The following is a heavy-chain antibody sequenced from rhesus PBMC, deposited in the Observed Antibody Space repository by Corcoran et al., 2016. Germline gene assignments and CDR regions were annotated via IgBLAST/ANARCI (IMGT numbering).Heavy chain of an antibody. CDR3: ARSLTTNDDL. CDR1: GGSIRAYYY. V-gene: IGHV4-73*01. D-gene: IGHD4-29*01. J-gene: IGHJ4*01. Sequence: QVKLQQWGEGLVKPSETLSLTCAVHGGSIRAYYYLSWIPPAPVKGLEWIGNIEPNTATTTYTPSLRNRVAISKDTSKNQFSLNRSSVTAADTAIYYCARSLTTNDDLWGQGVLVTVSS. CDR2: IEPNTATT.